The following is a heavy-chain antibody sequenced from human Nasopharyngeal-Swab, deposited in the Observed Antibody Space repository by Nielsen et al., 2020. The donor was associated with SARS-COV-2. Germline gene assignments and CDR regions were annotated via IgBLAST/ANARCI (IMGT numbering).Heavy chain of an antibody. J-gene: IGHJ6*02. CDR2: IFSNDEK. Sequence: RQPPGKALEWLAHIFSNDEKSYSTSLKSRLTISKDTSKSQVVLTMTNMDPVDTATYYCARILGHGDVIYYYYGMDVWGQGTTVTVSS. D-gene: IGHD4-17*01. V-gene: IGHV2-26*01. CDR3: ARILGHGDVIYYYYGMDV.